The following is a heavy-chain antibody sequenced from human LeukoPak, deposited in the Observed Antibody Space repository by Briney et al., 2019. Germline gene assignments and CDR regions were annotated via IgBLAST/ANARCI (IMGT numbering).Heavy chain of an antibody. CDR3: ARGYCSSTSCYVDWFDP. Sequence: GESLKISCKGSGYSFTSYWISWVRQMPGKGLEWMGRIDPSDSYTNYSPSFQGHATISADKSISTAYLQWSSLKASDTAMYYCARGYCSSTSCYVDWFDPWGQGTLVTVSS. V-gene: IGHV5-10-1*01. D-gene: IGHD2-2*01. J-gene: IGHJ5*02. CDR1: GYSFTSYW. CDR2: IDPSDSYT.